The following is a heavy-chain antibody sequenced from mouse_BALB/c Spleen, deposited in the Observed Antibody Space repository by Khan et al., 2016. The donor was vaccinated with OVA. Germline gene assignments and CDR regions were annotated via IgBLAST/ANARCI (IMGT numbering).Heavy chain of an antibody. D-gene: IGHD1-1*01. CDR1: GYSITSNYA. V-gene: IGHV3-2*02. Sequence: EVQLQESGPGLVKPSQSLSLTCTVTGYSITSNYAWNWIRQFPGNKLEWMGYISYSGTTSYNPSLKSRIPIPPDPSKNQFFLQLNSVTTEDTATYYCARGNYYGYAMDYWGQGTSVTVSS. CDR2: ISYSGTT. J-gene: IGHJ4*01. CDR3: ARGNYYGYAMDY.